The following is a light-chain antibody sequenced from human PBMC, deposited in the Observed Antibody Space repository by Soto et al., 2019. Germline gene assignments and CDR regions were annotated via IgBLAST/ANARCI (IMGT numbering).Light chain of an antibody. V-gene: IGKV1-5*03. CDR1: QSIDTW. CDR3: QQYNTFST. CDR2: KAS. Sequence: DIQMTQFPSTPSASVGDRVTITCRASQSIDTWLAWHQQKPGQAPKLLISKASRLESGVPSRFSGSGSGTEFILTISSLQADDFATYYCQQYNTFSTFGQGTKVDIK. J-gene: IGKJ1*01.